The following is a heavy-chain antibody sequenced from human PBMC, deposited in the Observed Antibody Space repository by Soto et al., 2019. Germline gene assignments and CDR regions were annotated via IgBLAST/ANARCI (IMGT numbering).Heavy chain of an antibody. CDR2: INGRGNYI. J-gene: IGHJ4*02. Sequence: EVQLVESGGGLVKPGGSLRLSCAASGFTFSGYSMNWVRQAPGKGLEWVSSINGRGNYIYYTDAVKGRFTISRDNAKTSLYLQMNSLRAEDTAVYYCAREDGIVGATSAFDYWGQGTLVTVSS. D-gene: IGHD1-26*01. CDR3: AREDGIVGATSAFDY. V-gene: IGHV3-21*01. CDR1: GFTFSGYS.